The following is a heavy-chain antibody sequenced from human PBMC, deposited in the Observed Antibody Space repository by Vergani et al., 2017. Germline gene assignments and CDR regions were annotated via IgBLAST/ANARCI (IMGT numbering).Heavy chain of an antibody. V-gene: IGHV4-59*01. J-gene: IGHJ4*02. CDR2: IYYSGST. Sequence: QVQLQESGPGLVKPSETLSLTCTVSGRSISSYYWSWIRQPPGKGLEWIGYIYYSGSTNYNPSLKSRVTISVDTSKNQFSLKLSSVTAADTAVYYCARIGSSWYDYWGQGTLVTVSS. CDR1: GRSISSYY. CDR3: ARIGSSWYDY. D-gene: IGHD6-13*01.